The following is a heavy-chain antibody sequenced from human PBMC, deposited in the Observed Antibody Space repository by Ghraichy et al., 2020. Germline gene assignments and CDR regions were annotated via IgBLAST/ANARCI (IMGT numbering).Heavy chain of an antibody. J-gene: IGHJ3*02. V-gene: IGHV3-43*02. D-gene: IGHD5-18*01. CDR1: GFTFDDYA. CDR3: AKDWGRTHGYSYGYGRYAFDI. CDR2: ISGDGGST. Sequence: GGSLRLSCAASGFTFDDYAMHWVRQAPGKGLEWVSLISGDGGSTYYADSVKGRFTISRDNSKNSLYLQMNSLRTEDTALYYCAKDWGRTHGYSYGYGRYAFDIWGQGTMVTVSS.